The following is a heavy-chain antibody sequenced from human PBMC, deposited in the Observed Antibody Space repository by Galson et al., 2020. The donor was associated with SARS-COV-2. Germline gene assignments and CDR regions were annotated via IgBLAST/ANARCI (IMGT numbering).Heavy chain of an antibody. V-gene: IGHV4-34*01. CDR1: GGSFSGYY. J-gene: IGHJ5*02. D-gene: IGHD3-3*01. CDR2: INHSGST. CDR3: ARGHYGYDLWSGYSNWFDP. Sequence: SETLSLTCAVYGGSFSGYYWSWIRQPPGKGLEWIGEINHSGSTNYNPSLKSRVTISVDTSKNQFSLKLSSVTAADTAVYYCARGHYGYDLWSGYSNWFDPWGQGTLVNVSS.